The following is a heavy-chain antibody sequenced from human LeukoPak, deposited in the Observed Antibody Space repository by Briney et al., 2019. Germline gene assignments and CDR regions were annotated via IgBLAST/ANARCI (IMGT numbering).Heavy chain of an antibody. CDR3: ARVSGAYEFDY. CDR2: IYSGGST. V-gene: IGHV3-53*01. Sequence: GGSLRLSCAASGVTVSRNYMSWVRQAPGKGLEWVSGIYSGGSTYYAGSVRGRFTISRDNSKNTLYLQMNTLRAEDTAVYYCARVSGAYEFDYWGQGTLVTVSS. CDR1: GVTVSRNY. D-gene: IGHD5-12*01. J-gene: IGHJ4*02.